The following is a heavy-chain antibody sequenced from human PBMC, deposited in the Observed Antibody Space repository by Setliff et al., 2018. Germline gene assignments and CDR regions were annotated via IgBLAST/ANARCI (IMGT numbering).Heavy chain of an antibody. CDR3: AREGYCGGDCYSID. Sequence: GGSLRLSCAASGFTVSSNYMSWVRQAPGKGLEWVSVIYSGGSTYYADSVKGRFTISRDNSKNTLYLQMNSLRAEDTAVYYCAREGYCGGDCYSIDWGHGTLVTVSS. J-gene: IGHJ4*01. V-gene: IGHV3-53*01. CDR1: GFTVSSNY. D-gene: IGHD2-21*02. CDR2: IYSGGST.